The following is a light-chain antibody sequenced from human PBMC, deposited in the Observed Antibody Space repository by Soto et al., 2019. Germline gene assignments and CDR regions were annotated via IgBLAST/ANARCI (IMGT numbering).Light chain of an antibody. CDR1: QSVSSSY. Sequence: EIVLTQSPGTLSLSPGERATLSCRASQSVSSSYLAWYQQKPGQAPRLLIYGASSRATGIPDRFSGSGSGTGFTLTISRLEPEDFAVYYCQRYGNSPLTFGQGTKVEIK. CDR2: GAS. V-gene: IGKV3-20*01. J-gene: IGKJ1*01. CDR3: QRYGNSPLT.